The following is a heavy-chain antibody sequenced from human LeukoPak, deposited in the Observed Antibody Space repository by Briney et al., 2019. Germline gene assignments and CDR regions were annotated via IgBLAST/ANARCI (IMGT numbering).Heavy chain of an antibody. Sequence: PGRSLRFSCAASGFTFSSYGMHWVRQAPGKGLEWVAVIWYDGSNKYYADSVKGRFTISRDNSKNTLYLQMNSLRAEDTAVYYCAREMATIVLDYWGQGTLVTVSS. J-gene: IGHJ4*02. D-gene: IGHD5-24*01. V-gene: IGHV3-33*01. CDR2: IWYDGSNK. CDR3: AREMATIVLDY. CDR1: GFTFSSYG.